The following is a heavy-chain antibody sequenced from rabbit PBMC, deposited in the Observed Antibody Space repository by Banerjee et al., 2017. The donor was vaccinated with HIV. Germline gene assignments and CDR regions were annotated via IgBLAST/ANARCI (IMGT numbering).Heavy chain of an antibody. CDR2: IDAGSSGST. CDR1: GFSFSSSYW. CDR3: AGGAAGDNGHGYPHFNL. Sequence: QEQLVESGGGLVQPEGSLTLTCTASGFSFSSSYWICWVRQAPGKGPEWIACIDAGSSGSTYHASWAKGRFTISKTSSTTVTLQMTSLTPADTATYFCAGGAAGDNGHGYPHFNLWGPGTLVTVS. D-gene: IGHD6-1*01. V-gene: IGHV1S45*01. J-gene: IGHJ4*01.